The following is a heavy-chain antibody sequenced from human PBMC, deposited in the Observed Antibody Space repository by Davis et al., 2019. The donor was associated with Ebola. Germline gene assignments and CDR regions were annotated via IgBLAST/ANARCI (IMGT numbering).Heavy chain of an antibody. D-gene: IGHD3-22*01. V-gene: IGHV3-23*01. CDR2: VTSSGGGR. J-gene: IGHJ4*02. Sequence: GGSLRLSCAASGFTFSSYAMTWARQVPGKGLEWVSAVTSSGGGRYYADSVKGRFTISRDNSKNTLFLQLNSLRAEDTAVYYCAKEHIVGEYFFDYWGQGTLVTVSS. CDR1: GFTFSSYA. CDR3: AKEHIVGEYFFDY.